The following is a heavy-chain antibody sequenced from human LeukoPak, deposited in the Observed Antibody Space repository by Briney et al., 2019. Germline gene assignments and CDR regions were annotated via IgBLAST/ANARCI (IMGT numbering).Heavy chain of an antibody. CDR1: GGSIRSSSYY. J-gene: IGHJ3*02. CDR3: ARGFGSKFHAFDI. V-gene: IGHV4-39*02. Sequence: SETLSLTCTVSGGSIRSSSYYWGWIRQPPGKGLEWIGSIYYSGSTYYDPSLKSRVTISVDTSKNHFFLKLSSVTAADTAVYYCARGFGSKFHAFDIWGQGTLVTVSS. CDR2: IYYSGST. D-gene: IGHD3-10*01.